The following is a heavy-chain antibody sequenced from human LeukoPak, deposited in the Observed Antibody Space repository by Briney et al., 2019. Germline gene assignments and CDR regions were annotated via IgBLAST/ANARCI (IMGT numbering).Heavy chain of an antibody. CDR2: IYYSWST. V-gene: IGHV4-39*01. CDR3: ARHPALYSFDY. CDR1: AGSISSSSYY. J-gene: IGHJ4*02. Sequence: SGTLSLTCTVTAGSISSSSYYWGWIRQPPGKGLEWIGSIYYSWSTYHNPSLKSRVTISVDTSKDQFSLNLSSVTAADTAVYYCARHPALYSFDYWGQGTLVTVSS.